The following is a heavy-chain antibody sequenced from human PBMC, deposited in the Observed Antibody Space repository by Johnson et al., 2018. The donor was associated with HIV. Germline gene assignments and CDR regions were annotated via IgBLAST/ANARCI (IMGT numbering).Heavy chain of an antibody. Sequence: QVQLVESGGGLVKPGGSLRLSCAASGFTFSDYYMTWIRQAPGKGLEWVSYISSSGSTIYYADSVQGRSTISRANAKYSLYLQMNSLRVADRALYYCAREGWYCDYVDALDIWGQGTMVSVSS. CDR1: GFTFSDYY. D-gene: IGHD4-17*01. V-gene: IGHV3-11*01. CDR3: AREGWYCDYVDALDI. CDR2: ISSSGSTI. J-gene: IGHJ3*02.